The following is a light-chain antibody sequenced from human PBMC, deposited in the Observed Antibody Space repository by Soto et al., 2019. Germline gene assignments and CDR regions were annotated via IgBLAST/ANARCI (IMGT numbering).Light chain of an antibody. CDR2: DAS. CDR1: QSISSY. Sequence: DIQMTQSPPSLSASVGDRVTITCRASQSISSYLNWYEQKPGKAPKLLIYDASSLLSGVPSRFSGSGSGTDFTLTISILQPEDFSTYYCQQSDTTPYTFGQGTKLEIK. CDR3: QQSDTTPYT. V-gene: IGKV1-39*01. J-gene: IGKJ2*01.